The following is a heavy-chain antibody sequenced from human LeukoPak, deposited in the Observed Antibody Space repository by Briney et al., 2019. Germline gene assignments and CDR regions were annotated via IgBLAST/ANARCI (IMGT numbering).Heavy chain of an antibody. J-gene: IGHJ4*02. D-gene: IGHD3-22*01. Sequence: ASVKVSCKASGYTFTGYYMHRVRQAPGQGLEWMGWINPNSGGTNYAQKFQGRVTMTRDTSISTAYMELSRLRSDDTAVYYCARGFNGITMIEHDYWGQGTLVTVSS. CDR2: INPNSGGT. CDR1: GYTFTGYY. V-gene: IGHV1-2*02. CDR3: ARGFNGITMIEHDY.